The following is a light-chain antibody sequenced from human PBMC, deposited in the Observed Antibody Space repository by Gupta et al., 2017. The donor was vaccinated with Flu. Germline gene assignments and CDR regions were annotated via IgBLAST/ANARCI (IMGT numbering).Light chain of an antibody. V-gene: IGLV2-14*01. CDR2: EVT. J-gene: IGLJ3*02. CDR3: SSYTTSRTLV. CDR1: NSDVGGYNV. Sequence: QSALTQPASVSGSTGQSIAISCTGSNSDVGGYNVVSWYQQYPGKAPKLLIYEVTKRPSGVSYRFSGSKSGNTASLTIAGLQAEDEADYYCSSYTTSRTLVFGGGTKLTVL.